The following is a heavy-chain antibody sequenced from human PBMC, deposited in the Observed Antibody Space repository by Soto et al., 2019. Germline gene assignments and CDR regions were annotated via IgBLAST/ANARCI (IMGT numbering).Heavy chain of an antibody. CDR1: GGSVSSSSYY. CDR2: IYNSGST. Sequence: SETLSLTCSVSGGSVSSSSYYWGWIRQSPGKGLEWIGSIYNSGSTYYNPSLKSRVTISVDTSKNQFSLKLSSVTAADTAVYYCARDAEDSGNYNTAFDIWGQGTMVT. CDR3: ARDAEDSGNYNTAFDI. D-gene: IGHD1-26*01. V-gene: IGHV4-39*02. J-gene: IGHJ3*02.